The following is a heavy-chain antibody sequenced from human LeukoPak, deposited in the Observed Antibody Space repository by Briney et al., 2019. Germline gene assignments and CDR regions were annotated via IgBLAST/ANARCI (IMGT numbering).Heavy chain of an antibody. V-gene: IGHV6-1*01. Sequence: SQTLSLTCAISGDSFSSNTATWTWLRQSPSRGLEWLGRTYYRSKWYNDYALSVKGRMTINPDTSKNQFSLQLNSVTPEDTAVYYCARVGYCTITSCPNWFDPWGQGTLVTVSS. J-gene: IGHJ5*02. CDR1: GDSFSSNTAT. D-gene: IGHD2-2*01. CDR2: TYYRSKWYN. CDR3: ARVGYCTITSCPNWFDP.